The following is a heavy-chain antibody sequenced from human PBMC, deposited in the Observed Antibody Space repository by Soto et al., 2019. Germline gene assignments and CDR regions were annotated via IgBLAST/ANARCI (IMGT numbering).Heavy chain of an antibody. CDR3: ARDWLRTRMGMDV. D-gene: IGHD6-19*01. CDR1: GGSISSGGYY. J-gene: IGHJ6*02. Sequence: PSETLSLTCTVSGGSISSGGYYWSWIRQHPGKGLEWIGYIYYSGSTYYNPSLKSRVTISVDTSKNQFSLKLSSVTAADTAVYYCARDWLRTRMGMDVWGQGTTVTVSS. CDR2: IYYSGST. V-gene: IGHV4-31*03.